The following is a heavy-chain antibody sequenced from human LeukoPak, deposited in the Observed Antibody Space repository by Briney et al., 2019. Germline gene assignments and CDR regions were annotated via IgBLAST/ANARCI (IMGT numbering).Heavy chain of an antibody. V-gene: IGHV3-23*01. Sequence: PGGSLTLPCAASVFTFSSYATSWVRQARAQGLEWVSAISGSSGSTHYTASVTSRFTLSRDNPQNTLYLQTNSLRAEDTAVYYCAKCSGDGYNSFDYWGQGTLVTVSS. CDR3: AKCSGDGYNSFDY. CDR2: ISGSSGST. CDR1: VFTFSSYA. J-gene: IGHJ4*02. D-gene: IGHD5-24*01.